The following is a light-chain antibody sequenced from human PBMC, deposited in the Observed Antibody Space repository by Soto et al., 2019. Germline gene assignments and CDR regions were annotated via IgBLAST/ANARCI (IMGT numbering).Light chain of an antibody. Sequence: EIVLTQSPATLSLSPGERAPISCRASQSVSSYLAWYQQKPGQAPRLLIYDASNRATGIPARFSGSGSGTDFTLTISSLEPEDFAVYYCQQRSNWPPITFGQGTRLEIK. V-gene: IGKV3-11*01. CDR3: QQRSNWPPIT. J-gene: IGKJ5*01. CDR2: DAS. CDR1: QSVSSY.